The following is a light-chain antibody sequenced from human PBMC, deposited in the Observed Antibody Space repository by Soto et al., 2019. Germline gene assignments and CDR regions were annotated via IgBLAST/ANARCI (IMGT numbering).Light chain of an antibody. Sequence: QSVLTQPPSVSAAPGQKVTISCSGSSSNIGNNYVSWYQQLPGAAPKLLIYDNNKRPSGIPDRFPGSKSGTSATLGITGLQTGDEADYYCGTWDNSLSAVVFGGGTKLTVL. CDR3: GTWDNSLSAVV. CDR2: DNN. V-gene: IGLV1-51*01. J-gene: IGLJ2*01. CDR1: SSNIGNNY.